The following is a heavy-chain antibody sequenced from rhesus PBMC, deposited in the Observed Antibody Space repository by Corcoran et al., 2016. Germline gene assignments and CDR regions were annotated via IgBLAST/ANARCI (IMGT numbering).Heavy chain of an antibody. J-gene: IGHJ6*01. CDR1: GFSFRNSY. CDR3: AKAAAGSRRVYYGLGS. CDR2: IRNKANSYTT. V-gene: IGHV3-13*01. Sequence: EVQLVESGGGLGQPGGSLRRSWAASGFSFRNSYMTWVGQAQGKGLEWVGLIRNKANSYTTDYTAAVEGRFTISRDDSKNTVYLQMSSLKIEDTAVYYCAKAAAGSRRVYYGLGSWGQGVVVTVSS. D-gene: IGHD6-25*01.